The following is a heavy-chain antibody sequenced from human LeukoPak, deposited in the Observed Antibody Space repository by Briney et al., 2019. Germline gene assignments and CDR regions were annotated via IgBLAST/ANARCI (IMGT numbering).Heavy chain of an antibody. D-gene: IGHD2-2*01. CDR2: IYHSGST. J-gene: IGHJ6*03. CDR1: GGSISSSNW. Sequence: SETLSLTCAVSGGSISSSNWWSWVRQPPGKGLEWIGEIYHSGSTNYNPSLKSRVTISVDKSKNQFSLKLSSVTAADTAVYYCARGVVPAAKYYYYYYYMDVWGKGTTVTVSS. CDR3: ARGVVPAAKYYYYYYYMDV. V-gene: IGHV4-4*02.